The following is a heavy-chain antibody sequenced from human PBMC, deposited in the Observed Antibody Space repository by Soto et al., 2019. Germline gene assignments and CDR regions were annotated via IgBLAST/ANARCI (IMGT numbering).Heavy chain of an antibody. CDR2: IYYSGST. V-gene: IGHV4-31*03. D-gene: IGHD1-20*01. CDR3: ARDDNWNDDDYYYGMDV. CDR1: GGSISSGGYY. J-gene: IGHJ6*02. Sequence: SETLSLTCTVSGGSISSGGYYWSWIRQHPGKGLEWIGYIYYSGSTYYNPSLKSRVTISVDTSKNQFSLKLSSVTAADTAVYYCARDDNWNDDDYYYGMDVWGQGTTVTVSS.